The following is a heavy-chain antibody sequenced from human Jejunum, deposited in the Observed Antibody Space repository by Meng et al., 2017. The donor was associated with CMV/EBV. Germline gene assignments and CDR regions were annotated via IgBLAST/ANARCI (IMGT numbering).Heavy chain of an antibody. CDR3: ARWGGEKSTSGFDY. V-gene: IGHV3-7*01. J-gene: IGHJ4*02. D-gene: IGHD2/OR15-2a*01. Sequence: SGFTFDKSWMAWVRQAPGKGLEWVANIKQDGSEKNYVDSVKGRFTISRDNSNNSVYLQMSSLRAEDTSVYYCARWGGEKSTSGFDYWGQGTLVTVSS. CDR1: GFTFDKSW. CDR2: IKQDGSEK.